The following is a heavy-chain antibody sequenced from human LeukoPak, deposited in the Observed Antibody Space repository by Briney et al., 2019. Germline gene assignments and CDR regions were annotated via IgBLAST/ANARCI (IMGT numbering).Heavy chain of an antibody. CDR3: ARGPIVTGVVDY. J-gene: IGHJ4*02. CDR2: IHTSGST. D-gene: IGHD3-3*01. CDR1: GGSIGSYY. Sequence: SETLSLTCTVSGGSIGSYYWSWIRQPAGKGLEWIGRIHTSGSTNYNPSLKSRVTMSVDTSKNQFSLKLSSVTAADTAVYYCARGPIVTGVVDYWGQGTLVTVSS. V-gene: IGHV4-4*07.